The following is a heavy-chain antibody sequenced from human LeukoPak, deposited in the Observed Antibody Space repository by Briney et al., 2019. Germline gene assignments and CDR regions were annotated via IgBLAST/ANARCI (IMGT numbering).Heavy chain of an antibody. D-gene: IGHD5-18*01. V-gene: IGHV4-38-2*02. Sequence: SETLSLTCTVSGYSISSGYYWGWIRQPPGKGLEWIGSIYHSGSTYYNPSLKSRVTISVDTSKNQFPLKLSSVTAADTAVYYCARVKSYGNNWFDPWGQGTLVTVSS. CDR1: GYSISSGYY. J-gene: IGHJ5*02. CDR3: ARVKSYGNNWFDP. CDR2: IYHSGST.